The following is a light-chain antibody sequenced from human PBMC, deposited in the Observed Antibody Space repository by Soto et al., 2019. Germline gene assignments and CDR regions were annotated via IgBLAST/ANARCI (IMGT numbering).Light chain of an antibody. CDR2: GAS. J-gene: IGKJ1*01. V-gene: IGKV3-15*01. CDR1: QSVSSN. CDR3: QQYNNWPPWT. Sequence: EIVMTQSPATLSVSPGERATLSCRASQSVSSNLAWYQQKPGQAPRLLIYGASTRATGVPARFSGSGSGTDFPLTLSSLQSEDFVVYYCQQYNNWPPWTFGQGTKVEI.